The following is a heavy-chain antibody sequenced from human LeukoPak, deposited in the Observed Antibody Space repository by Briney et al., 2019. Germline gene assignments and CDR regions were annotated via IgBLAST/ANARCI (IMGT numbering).Heavy chain of an antibody. J-gene: IGHJ4*02. V-gene: IGHV1-69*13. CDR1: GGTFSSYA. CDR3: AQEAHGDFYY. D-gene: IGHD4-17*01. CDR2: IIPIFGTA. Sequence: ASVKVSCKASGGTFSSYAISWVRQAPGQGLEWMGGIIPIFGTANYAQKFQGRVTITADESMSTAYMELSSLRSEDTAVYYCAQEAHGDFYYWGQGTLVTVSS.